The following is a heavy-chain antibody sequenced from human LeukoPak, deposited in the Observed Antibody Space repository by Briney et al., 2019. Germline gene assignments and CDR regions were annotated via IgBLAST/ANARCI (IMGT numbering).Heavy chain of an antibody. V-gene: IGHV1-69*05. Sequence: SVKVSCKASGGTFSSYAISWVRQAPGQGLEWMGGIIPIFGTANYARKFQGRVTITTDESTSTAYMELSSLRSEDTAVYYCAREPSRTAGIAAAGQYYFDYWGQGTLVTVSS. CDR1: GGTFSSYA. D-gene: IGHD6-13*01. CDR2: IIPIFGTA. CDR3: AREPSRTAGIAAAGQYYFDY. J-gene: IGHJ4*02.